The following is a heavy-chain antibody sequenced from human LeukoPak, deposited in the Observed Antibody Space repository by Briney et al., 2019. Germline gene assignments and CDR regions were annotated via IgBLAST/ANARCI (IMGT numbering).Heavy chain of an antibody. CDR1: GGSISTDSYY. Sequence: PSETLSLTCTVSGGSISTDSYYWAWIRQPPGKGLEWIESMSYSGTTYYNPSLKSRVTMSVDTSKNQFSLQLSSVTAEDTAVYYCARQSQKDGITIFGGWGQGTLVTVSS. V-gene: IGHV4-39*01. D-gene: IGHD3-3*01. CDR2: MSYSGTT. J-gene: IGHJ4*02. CDR3: ARQSQKDGITIFGG.